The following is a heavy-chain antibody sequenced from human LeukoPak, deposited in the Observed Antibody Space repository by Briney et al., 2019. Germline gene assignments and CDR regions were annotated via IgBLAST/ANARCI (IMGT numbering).Heavy chain of an antibody. D-gene: IGHD2-15*01. CDR3: ATSRGSGTLDY. Sequence: SETLSLTCTVSTGSISSYYWNWIRLPPGKGLECIGYVHYGGSTNYNPSLKSRGTISVDKTKNQFSLKLISVTAADTAVYYCATSRGSGTLDYWGQGILVTVSS. CDR2: VHYGGST. V-gene: IGHV4-59*01. CDR1: TGSISSYY. J-gene: IGHJ4*02.